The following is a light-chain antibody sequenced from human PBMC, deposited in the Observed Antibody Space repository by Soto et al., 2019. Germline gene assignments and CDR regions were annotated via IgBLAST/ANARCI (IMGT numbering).Light chain of an antibody. CDR2: LGS. CDR3: MQALQTPKT. Sequence: DIVMTQSPLSLPVTPGEPASISCRSSQSLLHSNVYNYLDWYLQKPGQSPQLLIYLGSNRASGVPDRFSGSGSGTDFTLKTSRVEAEDVGVYYCMQALQTPKTFGQGTKVEIK. V-gene: IGKV2-28*01. J-gene: IGKJ1*01. CDR1: QSLLHSNVYNY.